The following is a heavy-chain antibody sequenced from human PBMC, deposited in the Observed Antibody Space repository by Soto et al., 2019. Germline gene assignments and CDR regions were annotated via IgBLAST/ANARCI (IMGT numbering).Heavy chain of an antibody. J-gene: IGHJ6*02. D-gene: IGHD2-2*01. Sequence: QVQLVQSGAEVKKPGSSVKVSCKASGGTFSSYAISWVRQAPGQGLEWMGGIIPIFGTANYAQEFQGRVTITADESTSTAYMELSSLRSEDTAVYYCARVNIVVVPAARGSYYYYGMDVWGQGTTVTVSS. CDR2: IIPIFGTA. CDR3: ARVNIVVVPAARGSYYYYGMDV. CDR1: GGTFSSYA. V-gene: IGHV1-69*01.